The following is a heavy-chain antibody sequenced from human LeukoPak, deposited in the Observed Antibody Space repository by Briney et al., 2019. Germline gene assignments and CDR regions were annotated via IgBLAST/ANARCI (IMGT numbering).Heavy chain of an antibody. Sequence: AGSLRLSCAASGFTFSNAWMSWVRQAPGKGLEWVGRTKSRTDGGTTDYAAPVKARFTISRDDSKNTLYLQMNSLKTEDTAVYYCTTGTPMVTSWFDYWGRGTLVTVSS. J-gene: IGHJ5*01. D-gene: IGHD5-18*01. V-gene: IGHV3-15*01. CDR3: TTGTPMVTSWFDY. CDR2: TKSRTDGGTT. CDR1: GFTFSNAW.